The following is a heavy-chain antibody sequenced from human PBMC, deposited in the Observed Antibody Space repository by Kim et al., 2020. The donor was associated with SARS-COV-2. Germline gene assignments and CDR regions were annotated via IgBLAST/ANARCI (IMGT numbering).Heavy chain of an antibody. D-gene: IGHD2-2*01. J-gene: IGHJ6*02. CDR2: ISSSSSYI. CDR1: GFTFSSYS. V-gene: IGHV3-21*01. CDR3: ARDVTPKYAGGMDV. Sequence: GGSLRLSCAASGFTFSSYSMNWVRQAPGKGLEWVSSISSSSSYIYYADSVKGRFTISRDNAKNSLYLQMNSLRAEDTAVYYCARDVTPKYAGGMDVWGQGTTVTVSS.